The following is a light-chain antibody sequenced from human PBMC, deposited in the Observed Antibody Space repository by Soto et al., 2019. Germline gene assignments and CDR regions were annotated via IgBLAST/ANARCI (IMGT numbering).Light chain of an antibody. CDR3: QQAYSFPVT. Sequence: DIQMTQSPSSLSASVGDTVTITCRASQSITNYLTWFQQKPGKAPKLLIYDASNLQSGVPSRFSGSGSGTEFTLTIGSLQPEDFATYYCQQAYSFPVTFGQGTRLEI. CDR2: DAS. V-gene: IGKV1-39*01. J-gene: IGKJ5*01. CDR1: QSITNY.